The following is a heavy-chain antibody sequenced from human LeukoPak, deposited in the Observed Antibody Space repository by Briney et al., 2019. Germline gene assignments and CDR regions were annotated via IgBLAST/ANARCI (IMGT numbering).Heavy chain of an antibody. J-gene: IGHJ6*03. CDR1: GLTFSSYW. D-gene: IGHD1-14*01. CDR2: INTDGSTA. V-gene: IGHV3-74*01. Sequence: GSLRLSCAASGLTFSSYWMHWVRQAPGKGLVWVSRINTDGSTANYADSVKGRFTISRDNSKNTLYLQMNSLRAEDTAVYYCAKDPAPYHGYYYYYMDVWGKGTTVTISS. CDR3: AKDPAPYHGYYYYYMDV.